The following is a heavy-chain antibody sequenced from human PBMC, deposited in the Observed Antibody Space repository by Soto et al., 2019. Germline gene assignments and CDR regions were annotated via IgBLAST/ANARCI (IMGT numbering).Heavy chain of an antibody. CDR2: IYYSGST. V-gene: IGHV4-31*03. CDR1: GGSISSGGYY. CDR3: ARTFGGVIARDRYFDY. J-gene: IGHJ4*02. Sequence: SETLSLTCTVSGGSISSGGYYWSWIRQHPGKGLEWIGYIYYSGSTYYNPSLKSRVTISVDTSKNQFSLKLGSVTAADTAVYYCARTFGGVIARDRYFDYWGQGTLVTVSS. D-gene: IGHD3-16*02.